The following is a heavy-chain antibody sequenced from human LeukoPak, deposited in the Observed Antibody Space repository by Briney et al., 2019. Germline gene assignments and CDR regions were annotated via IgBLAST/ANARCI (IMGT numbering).Heavy chain of an antibody. D-gene: IGHD1-26*01. CDR1: GYTFTGYY. J-gene: IGHJ4*02. Sequence: ASVKVSCKASGYTFTGYYMHWVRQAPGQGLEWMGWISAYNGNTNYAQKLQGRVTMTTDTSTSIAYMELRSLRSDDTAVYYCARVGWELRAVDYWGQGTLVTVSS. CDR3: ARVGWELRAVDY. CDR2: ISAYNGNT. V-gene: IGHV1-18*04.